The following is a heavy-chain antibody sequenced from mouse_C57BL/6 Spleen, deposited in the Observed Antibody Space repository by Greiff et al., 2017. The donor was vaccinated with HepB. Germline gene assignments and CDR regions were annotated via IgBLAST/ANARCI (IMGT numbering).Heavy chain of an antibody. Sequence: QVQLQQPGAELVRPGSSVKLSCKASGYTFTSYWMPWVKQRPIQGLEWIGNIDPSDSETHYNQKFKDKATLTVDKSSSTAYMQLSSLTSEDSAVYYCARSRGWPGAMDYWGQGTSVTVSS. CDR1: GYTFTSYW. CDR2: IDPSDSET. D-gene: IGHD3-3*01. V-gene: IGHV1-52*01. J-gene: IGHJ4*01. CDR3: ARSRGWPGAMDY.